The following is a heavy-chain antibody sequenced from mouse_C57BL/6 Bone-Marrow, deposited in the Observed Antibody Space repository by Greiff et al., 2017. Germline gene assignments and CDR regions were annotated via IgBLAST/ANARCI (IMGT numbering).Heavy chain of an antibody. CDR3: ARGGYDVGFAY. D-gene: IGHD2-2*01. Sequence: EVKLMESGPGLVKPSQSLSLTCSVTGYSITSGYYWNWIRQFPGNKLEWMGYISYYGSNNYNPSLKNRISITRDTSKNQFFLKLNSVTTEDTATYYCARGGYDVGFAYWGQGTLVTVSA. J-gene: IGHJ3*01. CDR2: ISYYGSN. V-gene: IGHV3-6*01. CDR1: GYSITSGYY.